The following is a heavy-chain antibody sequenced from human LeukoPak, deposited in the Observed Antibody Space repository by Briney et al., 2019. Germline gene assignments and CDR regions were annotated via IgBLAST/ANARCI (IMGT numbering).Heavy chain of an antibody. CDR1: GYTFTSHD. CDR2: IGPHNGNT. Sequence: GASVKVSCKASGYTFTSHDISWVRQAPGQGLEWMGWIGPHNGNTNYAQKLQGRVTMTTDTSTSTAYMELRSLTSDDTAVYYCAREVGATPDYWGQGTLVTVSS. J-gene: IGHJ4*02. D-gene: IGHD1-26*01. CDR3: AREVGATPDY. V-gene: IGHV1-18*01.